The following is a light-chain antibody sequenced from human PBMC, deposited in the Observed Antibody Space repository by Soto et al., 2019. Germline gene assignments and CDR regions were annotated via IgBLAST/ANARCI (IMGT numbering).Light chain of an antibody. V-gene: IGKV3D-15*01. Sequence: EIVMTQSPATLSVSPGDGATLSCRASQSVDSNLAWYQQKPGQTPRLLMYGASTRPTGIPARFSGSGSGTEFTLTIISLQSEDSAVYYCQQYGSSLLGGFTFGPGTKVDIK. CDR3: QQYGSSLLGGFT. CDR2: GAS. J-gene: IGKJ3*01. CDR1: QSVDSN.